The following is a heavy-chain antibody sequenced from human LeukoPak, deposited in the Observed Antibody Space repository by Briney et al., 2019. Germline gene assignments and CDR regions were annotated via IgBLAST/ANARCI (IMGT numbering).Heavy chain of an antibody. CDR3: ARLWSSSNAFDI. V-gene: IGHV5-51*01. Sequence: GESLKITCKGSGYSFTSYWIGWVRQMPGKGLEWMGIIFPDDSDARYSPSFQGQVTMSADKSINTAYLQWSSLKASDTAMYYCARLWSSSNAFDIWGQGTMVTVFS. CDR1: GYSFTSYW. J-gene: IGHJ3*02. CDR2: IFPDDSDA. D-gene: IGHD6-13*01.